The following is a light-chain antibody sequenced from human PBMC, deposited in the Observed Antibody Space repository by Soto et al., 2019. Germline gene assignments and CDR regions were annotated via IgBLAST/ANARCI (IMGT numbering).Light chain of an antibody. V-gene: IGKV3-15*01. CDR3: QQYNNWPYT. Sequence: EIVMTQSPDTLSVSPGERATLSCRASQSVSTNLAWYQQKPGQAPRLLIYGASTRATGIPARFSGSGSGTEFPLTISSLQSEDFAVYHCQQYNNWPYTFGQGDQAGDQT. CDR1: QSVSTN. CDR2: GAS. J-gene: IGKJ2*01.